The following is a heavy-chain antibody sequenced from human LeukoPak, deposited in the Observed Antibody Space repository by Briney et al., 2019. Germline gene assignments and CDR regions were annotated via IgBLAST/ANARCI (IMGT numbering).Heavy chain of an antibody. Sequence: ASVKVSCKASGYTFTSYAMHWVRQAPGQRLEWMGWINAGNGNTKYSQKFQERVTITRDMSTSTAYMELSSLRSEDTAVYYCAAGSGSYHNAFDIWGQGTMVTVSS. D-gene: IGHD1-26*01. J-gene: IGHJ3*02. CDR3: AAGSGSYHNAFDI. V-gene: IGHV1-3*01. CDR2: INAGNGNT. CDR1: GYTFTSYA.